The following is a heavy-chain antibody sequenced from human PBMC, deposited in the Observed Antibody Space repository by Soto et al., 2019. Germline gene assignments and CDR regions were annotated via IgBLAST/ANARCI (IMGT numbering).Heavy chain of an antibody. D-gene: IGHD7-27*01. J-gene: IGHJ4*02. Sequence: ASVKVSCKASGYTFTSYYMHWVRQAPGQGLEWMGIINPSAGSTNYAQKFQGRVTMTRDTSTSTVYMELSSLRSEDTALYYCARARTGDFDYWGQGTLVTVSS. V-gene: IGHV1-46*01. CDR3: ARARTGDFDY. CDR2: INPSAGST. CDR1: GYTFTSYY.